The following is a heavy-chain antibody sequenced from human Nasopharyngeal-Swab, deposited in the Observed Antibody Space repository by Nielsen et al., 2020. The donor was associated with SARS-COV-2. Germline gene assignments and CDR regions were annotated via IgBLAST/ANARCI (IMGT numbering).Heavy chain of an antibody. V-gene: IGHV3-72*01. CDR2: TRNKANSYTT. J-gene: IGHJ6*02. CDR3: AREGSFRYFDWLLYPLYYGMDV. Sequence: WIRQPPGKGLEWVGRTRNKANSYTTEYAASVKGRFTISRDNAKNTLYLQMNSLRAEDTAVYYCAREGSFRYFDWLLYPLYYGMDVWGQGTTVTVSS. D-gene: IGHD3-9*01.